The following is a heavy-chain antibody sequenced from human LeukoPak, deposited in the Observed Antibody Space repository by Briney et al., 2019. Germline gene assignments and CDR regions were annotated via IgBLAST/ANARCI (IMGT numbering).Heavy chain of an antibody. CDR2: IWYDGSNK. D-gene: IGHD3-22*01. J-gene: IGHJ3*02. CDR1: GFTFSSYW. Sequence: PGGSLRLSCAASGFTFSSYWMSWVRQAPAKGLERVAVIWYDGSNKYYADSVKGRFTISRDNSKNTLYLQMNSLRAEDTAVYYCARVDSSGYYYGAFDIWGQGTMVTVSS. V-gene: IGHV3-33*08. CDR3: ARVDSSGYYYGAFDI.